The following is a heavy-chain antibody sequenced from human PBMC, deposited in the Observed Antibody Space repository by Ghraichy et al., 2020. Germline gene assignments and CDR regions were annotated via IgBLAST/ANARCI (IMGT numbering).Heavy chain of an antibody. CDR1: GFTFSSYG. Sequence: GGSLRLSCAASGFTFSSYGLHWVRQAPGKGLEWVAVISYDGSNKYYADSVKGRFTISRDNSKNTLYLQMNSLRAEDTAVYYCAKEHLDQLPFSTRYYYYGMDVWGLGTTATASS. J-gene: IGHJ6*02. CDR3: AKEHLDQLPFSTRYYYYGMDV. V-gene: IGHV3-30*18. D-gene: IGHD2-2*01. CDR2: ISYDGSNK.